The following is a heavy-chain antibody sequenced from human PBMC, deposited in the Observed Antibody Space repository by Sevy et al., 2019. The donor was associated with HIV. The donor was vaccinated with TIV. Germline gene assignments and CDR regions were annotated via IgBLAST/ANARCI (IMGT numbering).Heavy chain of an antibody. D-gene: IGHD3-10*01. J-gene: IGHJ4*02. V-gene: IGHV3-23*01. CDR2: ISASAGST. CDR1: GFTFSTYA. CDR3: AKDRVSGTYYTGDFDY. Sequence: GGSLRLSCAASGFTFSTYAMTWVRQAPGKGLEWVSVISASAGSTYYSDSGKGRFTISRDNSKNTLYLQMNSLRAEDTAVYYCAKDRVSGTYYTGDFDYWGQGTLVTVSS.